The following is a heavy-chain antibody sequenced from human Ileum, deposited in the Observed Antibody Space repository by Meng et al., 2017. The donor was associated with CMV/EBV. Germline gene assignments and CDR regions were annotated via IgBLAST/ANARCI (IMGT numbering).Heavy chain of an antibody. CDR1: GFTFRDGW. CDR3: PTSGRGWYYFDY. Sequence: GGPLRLSCATSGFTFRDGWLSWVRQAPGKGLEWVGRIKTKSDGGTTDYAAPVEGRFTISRANSKHTLYLQMNSLKTEDPDDYYCPTSGRGWYYFDYWGQGTLVTVSS. V-gene: IGHV3-15*01. CDR2: IKTKSDGGTT. J-gene: IGHJ4*01. D-gene: IGHD3-10*01.